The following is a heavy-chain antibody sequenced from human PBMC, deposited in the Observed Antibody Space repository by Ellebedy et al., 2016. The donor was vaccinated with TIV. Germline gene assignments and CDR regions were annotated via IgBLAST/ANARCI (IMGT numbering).Heavy chain of an antibody. CDR2: THTTGST. Sequence: PGGSLRLSCIVSGGSISNYYWNWIRQPAGKGLEWIGRTHTTGSTNYNPSLKSRVTMSVDTSKRQFSLKLNSVTAADTAVYYCAGEDYNILTGYGGWLDPWGQGTLVTVSS. D-gene: IGHD3-9*01. CDR1: GGSISNYY. CDR3: AGEDYNILTGYGGWLDP. V-gene: IGHV4-4*07. J-gene: IGHJ5*02.